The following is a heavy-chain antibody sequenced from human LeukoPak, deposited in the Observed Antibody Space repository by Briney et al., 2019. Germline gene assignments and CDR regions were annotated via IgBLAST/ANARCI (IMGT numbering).Heavy chain of an antibody. J-gene: IGHJ4*02. D-gene: IGHD6-19*01. Sequence: PGGSLRLSCAASGFTFNSYAMHWVRQAPGKGLEWVAVISYDGSNKWYPDSVKGRFTISRDNSKNTLYLQMNSLRAEDTAVYYCAKEGGSGWYPPSAAYWGQGTLVTVSS. V-gene: IGHV3-30*04. CDR3: AKEGGSGWYPPSAAY. CDR1: GFTFNSYA. CDR2: ISYDGSNK.